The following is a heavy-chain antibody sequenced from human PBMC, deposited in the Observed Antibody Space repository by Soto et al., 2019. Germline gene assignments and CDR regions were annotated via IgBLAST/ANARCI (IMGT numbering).Heavy chain of an antibody. CDR3: AKATIDITVFGAVIKRGGYCFDY. D-gene: IGHD3-3*01. CDR1: GFTFSSYA. J-gene: IGHJ4*02. V-gene: IGHV3-23*01. Sequence: EVQLLESGGGLVQPGGSLRLSCAASGFTFSSYAMSWVRQAPGKGLEWVSAISGSGGSTYYADSVKGRFTISRDNSKNTLYLQMTRLSAEVTGLYYCAKATIDITVFGAVIKRGGYCFDYWGQGTLVTVSS. CDR2: ISGSGGST.